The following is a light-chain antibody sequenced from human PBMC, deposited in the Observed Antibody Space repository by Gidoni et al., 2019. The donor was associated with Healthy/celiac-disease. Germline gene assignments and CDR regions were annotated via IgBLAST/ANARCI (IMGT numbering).Light chain of an antibody. CDR3: QQRSNWPPLT. Sequence: EIVLTQSPATLFLSPGERATLSCRAIQNGSSYLAWYQQKPGQAPRLLIYDASNRATGIPARFSGSESGTDFTLTISSLEPEDFAVYYCQQRSNWPPLTFGGGTKVEIK. V-gene: IGKV3-11*01. CDR2: DAS. CDR1: QNGSSY. J-gene: IGKJ4*01.